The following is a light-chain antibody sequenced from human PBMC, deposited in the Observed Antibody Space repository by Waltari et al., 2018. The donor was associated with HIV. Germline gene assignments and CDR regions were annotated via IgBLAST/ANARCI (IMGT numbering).Light chain of an antibody. CDR2: AAS. J-gene: IGKJ2*01. Sequence: DIQMTQSPSSLSASVGDRVTITCRASQSITNYLNWYQQKPGKAPKLLIYAASSLQSGVPSRFSGSGSGTDFTLTNSSLQPEDFATYSCQQSYSTPYTGGQGTKLDIK. CDR3: QQSYSTPYT. CDR1: QSITNY. V-gene: IGKV1-39*01.